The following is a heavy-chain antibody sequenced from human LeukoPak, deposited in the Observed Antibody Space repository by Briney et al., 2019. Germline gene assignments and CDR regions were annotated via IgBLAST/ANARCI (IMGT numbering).Heavy chain of an antibody. CDR3: ARGYDYVWGSYRYFDY. D-gene: IGHD3-16*02. J-gene: IGHJ4*02. CDR1: GGTFSSYA. CDR2: INPNTGVT. Sequence: GSSVKVSCKASGGTFSSYAISWVRQAPGQGLEWVGWINPNTGVTDYAQKFQGRVTMTRDTSINTAYMELSRLRSDDTAVYYCARGYDYVWGSYRYFDYWGQGTLVTVSS. V-gene: IGHV1-2*02.